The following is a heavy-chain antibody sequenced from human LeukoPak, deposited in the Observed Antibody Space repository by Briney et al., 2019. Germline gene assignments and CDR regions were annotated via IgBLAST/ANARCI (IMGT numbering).Heavy chain of an antibody. CDR1: GFTFENYA. D-gene: IGHD3-22*01. CDR2: ISGTSGNT. J-gene: IGHJ4*02. V-gene: IGHV3-23*01. CDR3: AKPYYYYSSGYPPLGY. Sequence: GGSLRLSCVASGFTFENYAMKWVRQAPGKGLEWVSAISGTSGNTFYADSVKGRFTISRDNSKNTLYLQMNSLRAEDTAVYYCAKPYYYYSSGYPPLGYWGQGTLVTVSS.